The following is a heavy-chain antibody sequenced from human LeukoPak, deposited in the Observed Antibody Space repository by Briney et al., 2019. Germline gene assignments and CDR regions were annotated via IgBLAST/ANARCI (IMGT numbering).Heavy chain of an antibody. J-gene: IGHJ4*02. V-gene: IGHV4-34*01. Sequence: SSETLSLTCAVYGGSFSGYYWSWIRQPPGKGLEWIGEINHSGSTNYNPSLKSRVTISVDTSKNQFSLKLNSLTAADTAVYYCARGSMVRGVTIPDWGQGSLVTVSS. CDR1: GGSFSGYY. D-gene: IGHD3-10*01. CDR3: ARGSMVRGVTIPD. CDR2: INHSGST.